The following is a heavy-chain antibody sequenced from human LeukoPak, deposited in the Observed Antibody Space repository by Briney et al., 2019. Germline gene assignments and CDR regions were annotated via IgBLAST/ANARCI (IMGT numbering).Heavy chain of an antibody. CDR1: GGSVSSGSYY. CDR2: IYYSGST. V-gene: IGHV4-61*01. Sequence: PPETLSLTCTVSGGSVSSGSYYWSWIRQPPGKGLEWIGYIYYSGSTNYNPSLKSRVTISVDTSKNQFSLNLTSVTGADTAVYYCARHSDGYNYDFDYWGQGTLVTVSS. D-gene: IGHD5-24*01. CDR3: ARHSDGYNYDFDY. J-gene: IGHJ4*02.